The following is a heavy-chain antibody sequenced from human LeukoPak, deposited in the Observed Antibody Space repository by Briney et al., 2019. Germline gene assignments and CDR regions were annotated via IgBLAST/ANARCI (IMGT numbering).Heavy chain of an antibody. D-gene: IGHD3-10*01. V-gene: IGHV3-23*01. CDR3: AKDQRWFGELGAYPFDS. CDR1: GFTFSSYG. CDR2: ISGSGGST. J-gene: IGHJ4*02. Sequence: GGSLRLSCAASGFTFSSYGMSWVRQAPGKGLEWVSGISGSGGSTYYADSVKGRFTISRDNSKNTLYLQMNGLRAEDTAVYYCAKDQRWFGELGAYPFDSWGQGTLVTVSS.